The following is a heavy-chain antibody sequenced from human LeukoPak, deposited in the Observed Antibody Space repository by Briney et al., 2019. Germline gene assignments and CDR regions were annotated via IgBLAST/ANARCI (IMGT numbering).Heavy chain of an antibody. V-gene: IGHV3-23*01. CDR1: GFTFSSYA. Sequence: GGFLRLSCAASGFTFSSYAMSWVRQAPGKGLEWVSAISGSGGSTYYADSVKGRFTISRDNSKNTLYLQMNSLRAEDTAVYYCAKSYCSSTSCYGYYFDYWGQGTLVTVSS. CDR2: ISGSGGST. J-gene: IGHJ4*02. CDR3: AKSYCSSTSCYGYYFDY. D-gene: IGHD2-2*01.